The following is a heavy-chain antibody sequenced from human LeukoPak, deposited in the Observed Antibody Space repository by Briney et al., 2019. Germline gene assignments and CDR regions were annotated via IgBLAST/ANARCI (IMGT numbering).Heavy chain of an antibody. Sequence: SVKVSCKASGGTFSSYAISWVRQAPGQGLEWMGGIIPIFGTANYAQKFQGRVTITADESTSTAYMELSSLRSEDTAVYYCARDPRYEGQQLVLDAFDIWGQGTMVTVSS. CDR3: ARDPRYEGQQLVLDAFDI. D-gene: IGHD6-13*01. V-gene: IGHV1-69*13. J-gene: IGHJ3*02. CDR1: GGTFSSYA. CDR2: IIPIFGTA.